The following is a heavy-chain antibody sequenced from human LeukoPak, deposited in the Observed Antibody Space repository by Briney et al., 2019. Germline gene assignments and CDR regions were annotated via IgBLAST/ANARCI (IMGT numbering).Heavy chain of an antibody. D-gene: IGHD3-10*01. V-gene: IGHV1-24*01. Sequence: GASAKVSCKVSRSSLTKISIDWVRQAPGKGLECMGTFGPQVGETIHAQKLQGRLKMTADTSTDTAYMEINSLQSEDTAVYYCATGAMVYEYWGQGTLVTVSS. J-gene: IGHJ4*02. CDR3: ATGAMVYEY. CDR2: FGPQVGET. CDR1: RSSLTKIS.